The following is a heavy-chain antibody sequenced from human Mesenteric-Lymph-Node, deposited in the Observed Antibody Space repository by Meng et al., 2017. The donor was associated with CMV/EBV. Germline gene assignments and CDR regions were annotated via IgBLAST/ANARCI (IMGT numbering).Heavy chain of an antibody. D-gene: IGHD2-2*01. CDR3: ASLSTPGAMFYYGLDV. CDR2: IGPGSYST. J-gene: IGHJ6*02. V-gene: IGHV3-21*06. CDR1: GFIFINYG. Sequence: GGSLRLSCAASGFIFINYGMSWVRQAPGKGLEWVSSIGPGSYSTSYAESVRGRFTVSRDDAKNSLFLEMNSLRADDTAMYYCASLSTPGAMFYYGLDVWGQGTTVTVSS.